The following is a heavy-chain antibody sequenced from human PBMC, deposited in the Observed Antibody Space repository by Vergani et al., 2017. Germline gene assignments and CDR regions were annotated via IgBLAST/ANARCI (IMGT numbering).Heavy chain of an antibody. V-gene: IGHV3-23*01. J-gene: IGHJ6*02. CDR2: ISGSGGST. Sequence: EVQLLESGGGLVQPGGSLRLSCAASGFTFSSYAMSWVRQAPGKGLEWVSAISGSGGSTYYADSVKGRFTISRDNSKNTLYLQMNSLRAEDTAVYYCAVIMVADEGGWKQLAVGGYGMDVWGQGTTVTGSS. CDR1: GFTFSSYA. D-gene: IGHD6-13*01. CDR3: AVIMVADEGGWKQLAVGGYGMDV.